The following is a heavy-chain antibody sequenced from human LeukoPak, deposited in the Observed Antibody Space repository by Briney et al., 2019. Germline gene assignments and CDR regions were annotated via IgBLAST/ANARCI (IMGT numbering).Heavy chain of an antibody. CDR3: AREYNWNYGHYGMDV. V-gene: IGHV5-51*01. Sequence: GESLKISCKGSGYSFTNYWIGWVRQMPGKGLEWMGIIYPGDSDTRYSPSFQGQVTISADKSNSTAYLQWSSLKASDTAMYYCAREYNWNYGHYGMDVWGQGTTVTVSS. D-gene: IGHD1-7*01. J-gene: IGHJ6*02. CDR2: IYPGDSDT. CDR1: GYSFTNYW.